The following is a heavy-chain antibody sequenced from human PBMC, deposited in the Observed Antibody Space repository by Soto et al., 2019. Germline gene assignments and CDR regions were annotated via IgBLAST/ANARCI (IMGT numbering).Heavy chain of an antibody. D-gene: IGHD1-26*01. V-gene: IGHV3-74*01. CDR1: GFTFSYYW. Sequence: EVQLVESGGGLVQPGESLRLSCAASGFTFSYYWMHCVRQAPGKGLVWVSRIHSDGSSTTYADSVKGRFSISRDNARNTVYLQMNSPRAEDTAVYYCARGDRGAFDLWGQGTVRTVSS. CDR2: IHSDGSST. J-gene: IGHJ3*01. CDR3: ARGDRGAFDL.